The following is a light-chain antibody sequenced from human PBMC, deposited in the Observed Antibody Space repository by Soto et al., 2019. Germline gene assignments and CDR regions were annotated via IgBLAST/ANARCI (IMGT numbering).Light chain of an antibody. V-gene: IGLV1-47*01. Sequence: QSVLTQPPSASGTPGQRVTISCSGSTSNIGSNYVYWYQQLPGTAPKLLIYRYNQRPSGVPDRFSGSKSVTSASLASSGLRSEDEAAYYCAAWYDSQIVVFGGGTKLTVL. CDR1: TSNIGSNY. CDR3: AAWYDSQIVV. CDR2: RYN. J-gene: IGLJ2*01.